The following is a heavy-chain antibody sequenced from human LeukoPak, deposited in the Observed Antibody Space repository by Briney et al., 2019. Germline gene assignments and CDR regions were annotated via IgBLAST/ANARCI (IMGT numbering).Heavy chain of an antibody. Sequence: PGGSLRLSCAASGFTFSSYAMSWVRQAPGKGLEWVSAISGSGGSTYYADSVKGRFTISRDNSKNTLYLQMNSLRAEDTAVYYCAKGPIYYYDSSGYLYWGQGTLVTVSS. D-gene: IGHD3-22*01. V-gene: IGHV3-23*01. CDR2: ISGSGGST. CDR3: AKGPIYYYDSSGYLY. CDR1: GFTFSSYA. J-gene: IGHJ4*02.